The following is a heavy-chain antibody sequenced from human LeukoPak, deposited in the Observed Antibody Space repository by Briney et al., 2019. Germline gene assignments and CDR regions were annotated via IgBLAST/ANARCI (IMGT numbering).Heavy chain of an antibody. CDR1: GGSISSSSYY. CDR3: ARQGRGIVGPYLDY. CDR2: IYYSGSP. Sequence: PSETLSLTCTVSGGSISSSSYYWGWIRQPPGKGLEWIGSIYYSGSPAYNPSLMSRVTMSVDTSKNQFSMNLTYVTAADTAVYFCARQGRGIVGPYLDYWGQGTLVTVSS. J-gene: IGHJ4*02. V-gene: IGHV4-39*01. D-gene: IGHD1-26*01.